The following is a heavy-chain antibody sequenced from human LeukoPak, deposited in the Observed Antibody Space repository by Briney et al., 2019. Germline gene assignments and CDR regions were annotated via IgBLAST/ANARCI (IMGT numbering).Heavy chain of an antibody. Sequence: SETLSLTCNVSGVSIKTNSDYWAWLRQPPGKGLEWIGSIYHVGGTYYNPSLKSRVTISIDTSKNQFSLKLTSVTAADTAIYYCAREGRSGYEDPWGPGTLVTVSS. CDR2: IYHVGGT. J-gene: IGHJ5*02. V-gene: IGHV4-39*07. D-gene: IGHD5-12*01. CDR1: GVSIKTNSDY. CDR3: AREGRSGYEDP.